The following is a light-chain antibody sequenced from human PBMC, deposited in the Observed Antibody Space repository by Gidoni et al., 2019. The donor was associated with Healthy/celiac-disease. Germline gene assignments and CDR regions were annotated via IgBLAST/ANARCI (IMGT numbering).Light chain of an antibody. CDR3: QQYNNWPRT. CDR1: QSVSSN. J-gene: IGKJ1*01. CDR2: GAS. Sequence: VMPPSPATLSASPGERATISCRASQSVSSNLAWYQQKPGQAPRLLIYGASTWATGIPSRFSGSGSGTEFTLTISSLQSEDFAVYYCQQYNNWPRTFGQXTKVEIK. V-gene: IGKV3-15*01.